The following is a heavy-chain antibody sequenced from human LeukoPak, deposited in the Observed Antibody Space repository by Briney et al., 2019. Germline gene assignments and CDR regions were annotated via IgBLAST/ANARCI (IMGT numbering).Heavy chain of an antibody. V-gene: IGHV4-4*02. CDR2: IYHSGTT. Sequence: PSETLSLTCAVSGGSISSSNWWSWVRQPPGKGLEWIGEIYHSGTTYYSPSLKSRVTISVDTSNNQFSLRLNSVTAADTAVYYCARRLERRGGFDYWGQGTLVTVSS. J-gene: IGHJ4*02. CDR3: ARRLERRGGFDY. CDR1: GGSISSSNW. D-gene: IGHD1-1*01.